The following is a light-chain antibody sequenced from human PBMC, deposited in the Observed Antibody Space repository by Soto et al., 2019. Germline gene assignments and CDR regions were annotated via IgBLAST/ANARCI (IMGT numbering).Light chain of an antibody. J-gene: IGKJ3*01. CDR1: QSVSSSY. V-gene: IGKV3D-7*01. CDR2: GAS. Sequence: PGGRVTLSCRASQSVSSSYLTWYQQKPGQAPRLLIYGASTRATSIPARFSGSGSGTDFTLTISSLQPEDFAVYYCQQDYTRFTFGPGTKVDIK. CDR3: QQDYTRFT.